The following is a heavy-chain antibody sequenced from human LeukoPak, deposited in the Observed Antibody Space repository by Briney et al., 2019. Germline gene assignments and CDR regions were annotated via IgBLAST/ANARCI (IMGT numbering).Heavy chain of an antibody. CDR1: GGSINSSSYY. J-gene: IGHJ3*02. V-gene: IGHV4-39*07. Sequence: SETLSLTCTVSGGSINSSSYYWGWIRQPPGKGLEWIGSIYYSGSTYYNPSLKSRVTISVDTSKNQFSLKLSSVTAADTAVYYCASALIFGVVTGDAFDIWGQGTMVTVSS. D-gene: IGHD3-3*02. CDR3: ASALIFGVVTGDAFDI. CDR2: IYYSGST.